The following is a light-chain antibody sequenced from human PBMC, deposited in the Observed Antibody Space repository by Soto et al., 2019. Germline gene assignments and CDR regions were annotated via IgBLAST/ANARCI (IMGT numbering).Light chain of an antibody. CDR1: SSDVGGYNY. CDR2: DVS. V-gene: IGLV2-14*01. J-gene: IGLJ1*01. CDR3: TSYASSSTYV. Sequence: QSVLTQPASVSGSPGQSITVSCTGTSSDVGGYNYVSWYQQHPGKAPKLMIYDVSNRPSGVSNRFSGSKSGNTASLTISGLQAVDEADYYCTSYASSSTYVFGTGTKVTV.